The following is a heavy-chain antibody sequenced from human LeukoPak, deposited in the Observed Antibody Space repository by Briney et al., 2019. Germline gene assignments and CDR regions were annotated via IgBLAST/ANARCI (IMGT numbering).Heavy chain of an antibody. CDR3: ARDSEQLLVMEYFDY. V-gene: IGHV3-21*06. J-gene: IGHJ4*02. CDR1: GFTFSNYS. CDR2: ISSSNSYI. D-gene: IGHD6-13*01. Sequence: PGGSLRLSCAASGFTFSNYSMNWVRQAPGKGLEWVSSISSSNSYIYYADSVKGRFTISRDNAKNSLYLQMNSLRAEDTAVYYCARDSEQLLVMEYFDYWGQGTLVTVSS.